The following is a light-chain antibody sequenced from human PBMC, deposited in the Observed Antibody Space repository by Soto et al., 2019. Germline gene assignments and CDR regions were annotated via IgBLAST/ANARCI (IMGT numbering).Light chain of an antibody. J-gene: IGLJ2*01. V-gene: IGLV2-23*01. CDR3: CSYVGSDTYVI. CDR2: EGS. CDR1: SCDVGGYIL. Sequence: QSALTQPASVSGSPGQSITISFTGTSCDVGGYILVSWYQQHPGKAPKLMIYEGSKRPSGVSNRFSGSKSGNTASLTITRLQTEDEAHYYCCSYVGSDTYVIFGGGTKLAVL.